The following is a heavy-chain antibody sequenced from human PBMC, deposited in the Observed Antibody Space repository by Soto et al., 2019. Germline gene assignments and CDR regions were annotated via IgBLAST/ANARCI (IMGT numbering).Heavy chain of an antibody. CDR1: GYTFSNYG. CDR3: ARVVPGAEAWFGP. D-gene: IGHD2-2*01. V-gene: IGHV1-18*01. CDR2: ISLYSDGT. Sequence: ASVKVSCKTSGYTFSNYGITWVRQAPGQPLEWLGWISLYSDGTNYAQKFQGRVSMTTDTSTTTAYMELRSLRSDDAAVYYCARVVPGAEAWFGPWGQGTLVTVSS. J-gene: IGHJ5*02.